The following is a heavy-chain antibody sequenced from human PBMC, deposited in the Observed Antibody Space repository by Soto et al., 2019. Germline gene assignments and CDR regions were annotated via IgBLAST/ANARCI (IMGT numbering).Heavy chain of an antibody. CDR3: AKDTYSSSWYF. CDR1: GFTFTNYL. D-gene: IGHD2-2*01. Sequence: GESLRLSCAASGFTFTNYLMTWVRQAPGKGLEWVSSIDKSGGDTYYADSVKGRFTISRDNSKNTLYLQMNGLRAEDTALYYCAKDTYSSSWYFWGQGTLVTVSS. CDR2: IDKSGGDT. J-gene: IGHJ4*02. V-gene: IGHV3-23*05.